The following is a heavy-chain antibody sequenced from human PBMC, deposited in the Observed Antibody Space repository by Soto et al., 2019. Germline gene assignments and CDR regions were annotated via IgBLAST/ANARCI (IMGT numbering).Heavy chain of an antibody. CDR1: GGSISSYY. CDR3: AKDFNGYSYAPGYYYYGMDV. J-gene: IGHJ6*02. V-gene: IGHV3-30*18. D-gene: IGHD5-18*01. CDR2: ISYDGSNK. Sequence: LSLTCTVSGGSISSYYWSWIRQPPGKGLEWVAVISYDGSNKYYADSVKGRFTIYRDNSKNTLYLQMNSLRAEDTAVYYCAKDFNGYSYAPGYYYYGMDVWGQGTTVTVSS.